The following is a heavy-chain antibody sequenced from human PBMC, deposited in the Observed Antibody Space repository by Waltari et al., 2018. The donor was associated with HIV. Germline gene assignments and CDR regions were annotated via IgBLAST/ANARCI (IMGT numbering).Heavy chain of an antibody. J-gene: IGHJ3*02. CDR2: ITNHGKNT. V-gene: IGHV3-64D*06. D-gene: IGHD3-22*01. CDR3: VKDSGYNSSGGAFDI. CDR1: GFTFSNYP. Sequence: EVQLVESGGGLVQPGGSLRLSCSASGFTFSNYPIHWVRQAPGKGLEYVSAITNHGKNTYYVDSVKGRFTISRDNSKDMLYLQMRSLRAEDTALYYCVKDSGYNSSGGAFDIWGQGTMVIVSS.